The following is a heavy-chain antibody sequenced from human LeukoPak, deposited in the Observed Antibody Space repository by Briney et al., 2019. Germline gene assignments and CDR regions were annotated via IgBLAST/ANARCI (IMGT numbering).Heavy chain of an antibody. J-gene: IGHJ4*02. CDR3: ARDLATGYTFDY. CDR2: IGSSGTYI. CDR1: GFAFSSYS. V-gene: IGHV3-21*01. Sequence: GGSLRLSYAASGFAFSSYSMNWVRRAPGKGLEWVSSIGSSGTYIYYADSMRGRFTISRDNAKNSLYLQMNSLRADDTAVYYCARDLATGYTFDYWGQGTLVTVSS. D-gene: IGHD5-18*01.